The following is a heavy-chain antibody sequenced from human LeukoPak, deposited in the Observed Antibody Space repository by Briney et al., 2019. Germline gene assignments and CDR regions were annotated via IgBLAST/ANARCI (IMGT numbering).Heavy chain of an antibody. CDR1: GGSISSGGYY. J-gene: IGHJ4*02. CDR2: IYHSGST. Sequence: PSETLSLTCTVSGGSISSGGYYWSWIRQPPGKGLEWIGYIYHSGSTYYNPSLKSRVTISVDRSKNQFSLKLSSVTAADTAVYYCARGAMSFDYWGQGTLVTVSS. D-gene: IGHD2-2*01. V-gene: IGHV4-30-2*01. CDR3: ARGAMSFDY.